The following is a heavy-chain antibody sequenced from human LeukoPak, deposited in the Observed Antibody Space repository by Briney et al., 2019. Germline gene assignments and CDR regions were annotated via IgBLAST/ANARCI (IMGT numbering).Heavy chain of an antibody. J-gene: IGHJ6*02. Sequence: GGSLRLSCAASGFTFSGHRMNWVRQAPGKGLEWVSAISSSSSYTYYADSVKGRFTISRDNAKNSLYLQMNSLRAEDAAVYYCAREPTTFYGMDVWGQGTTVSVPS. CDR3: AREPTTFYGMDV. D-gene: IGHD1-14*01. CDR2: ISSSSSYT. V-gene: IGHV3-21*01. CDR1: GFTFSGHR.